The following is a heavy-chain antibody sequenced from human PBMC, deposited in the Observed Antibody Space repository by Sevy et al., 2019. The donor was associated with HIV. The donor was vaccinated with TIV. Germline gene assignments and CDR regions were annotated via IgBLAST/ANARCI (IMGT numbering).Heavy chain of an antibody. Sequence: GGSLRLSCAASGFTFSKYWMSWIRQAPGKGLEWVANINQDGSEKYYVDSVKGRFTISRDNGKTPLYLQMNSLRAEDTAVYYCARETGSSHFDYWGQGTLVTVSS. CDR2: INQDGSEK. V-gene: IGHV3-7*01. CDR3: ARETGSSHFDY. D-gene: IGHD3-10*01. CDR1: GFTFSKYW. J-gene: IGHJ4*02.